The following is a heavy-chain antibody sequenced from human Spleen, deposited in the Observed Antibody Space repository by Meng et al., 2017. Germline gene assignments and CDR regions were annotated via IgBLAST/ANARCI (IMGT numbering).Heavy chain of an antibody. Sequence: ASVKVSCKASGYTFTSYGISWVRQAPGQGLEWMGWINPITGGTNYAQKFQVRVTMTRDTSISTAYMELSSLRSDDTAVYYCARGPNYGSELHYWGQGTLVTVSS. CDR3: ARGPNYGSELHY. J-gene: IGHJ4*02. D-gene: IGHD3-10*01. CDR2: INPITGGT. CDR1: GYTFTSYG. V-gene: IGHV1-2*02.